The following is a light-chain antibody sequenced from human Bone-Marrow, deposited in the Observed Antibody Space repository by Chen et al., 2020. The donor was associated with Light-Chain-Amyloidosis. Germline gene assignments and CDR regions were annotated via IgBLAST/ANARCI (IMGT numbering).Light chain of an antibody. J-gene: IGLJ3*02. CDR1: RDLNVGSYR. CDR3: MIWHSTAWV. Sequence: QAVLTPPSSLSASPGASASLICPFRRDLNVGSYRIYWYQQQPGSPPQYLLRFKSDSEDQRGSGFPSRFSGSRDVSANAGILLISGLQSEDEADYYCMIWHSTAWVFGGGTKLTVL. CDR2: FKSDSED. V-gene: IGLV5-45*02.